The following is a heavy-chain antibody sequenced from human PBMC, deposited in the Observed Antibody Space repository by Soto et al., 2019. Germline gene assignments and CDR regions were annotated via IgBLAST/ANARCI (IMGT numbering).Heavy chain of an antibody. CDR1: GDSISSGGYS. V-gene: IGHV4-30-2*01. D-gene: IGHD5-18*01. CDR2: LCHSGNT. Sequence: QLQLQESGSGLVKPSQTLSLTCAVSGDSISSGGYSGSWIRQPPGKGLEWIGLLCHSGNTHYNPPLKSRVTLSVDRSKNQFSLKLTSVTAADTAIYYCARGDTVITPFDYGGQGTLVTVSS. CDR3: ARGDTVITPFDY. J-gene: IGHJ4*02.